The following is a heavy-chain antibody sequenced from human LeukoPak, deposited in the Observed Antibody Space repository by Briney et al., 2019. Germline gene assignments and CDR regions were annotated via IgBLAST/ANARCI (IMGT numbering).Heavy chain of an antibody. Sequence: GGSLRLSCAASGFTFSSYSMNWVRQAPGKGLEWVSSISSSSSYIYYADSVKGRFTISRDNAKNSLYLQMNSLRAEDTALYYCAKSQQQLYYYYGMDVWGQGTTVTVSS. CDR2: ISSSSSYI. D-gene: IGHD6-13*01. V-gene: IGHV3-21*04. J-gene: IGHJ6*02. CDR3: AKSQQQLYYYYGMDV. CDR1: GFTFSSYS.